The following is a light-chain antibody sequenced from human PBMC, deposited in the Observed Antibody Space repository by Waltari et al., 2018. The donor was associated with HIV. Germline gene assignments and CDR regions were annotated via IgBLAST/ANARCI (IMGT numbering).Light chain of an antibody. J-gene: IGLJ3*02. Sequence: QSVLTQPPSASGTPGQRVTISCSGSRSNIRTNYVYWFQQLPGTAPKLLIYRNNQRPSGVPDRFTGSKSGTSVSLAISGLRSEDEADYYCDAWDDSLSGRVFGGGTKLTVL. CDR2: RNN. CDR1: RSNIRTNY. V-gene: IGLV1-47*01. CDR3: DAWDDSLSGRV.